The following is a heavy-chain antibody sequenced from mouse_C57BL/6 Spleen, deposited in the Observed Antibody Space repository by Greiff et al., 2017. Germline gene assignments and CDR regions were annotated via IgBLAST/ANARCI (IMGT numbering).Heavy chain of an antibody. CDR2: IAPNSGGT. J-gene: IGHJ1*03. CDR1: GYPFTSYW. Sequence: VQLQQPGAELVKPGASVKLSCKASGYPFTSYWMHWVKQRPGRGLEWIGRIAPNSGGTKYNEKFKSKATLTVDKPSSTAYMQLSSLTSEDSAVYYCARSGYGNYGYCDVWGTGTTVTVSS. D-gene: IGHD2-1*01. CDR3: ARSGYGNYGYCDV. V-gene: IGHV1-72*01.